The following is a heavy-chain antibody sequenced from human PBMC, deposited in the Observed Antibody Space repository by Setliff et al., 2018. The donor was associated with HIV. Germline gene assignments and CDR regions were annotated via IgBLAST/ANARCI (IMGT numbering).Heavy chain of an antibody. CDR3: ATRPPDYYGSGNSYP. J-gene: IGHJ5*02. V-gene: IGHV1-69-2*01. CDR1: GYTFTNYY. CDR2: VDPDDSET. D-gene: IGHD3-10*01. Sequence: GASVKVSCKASGYTFTNYYIHWLQQAPGKGLEWMGRVDPDDSETIYAEKFQGRLTITADTSTDTAYMELSSLRSEDTAVYYCATRPPDYYGSGNSYPWGQGTLVTAPQ.